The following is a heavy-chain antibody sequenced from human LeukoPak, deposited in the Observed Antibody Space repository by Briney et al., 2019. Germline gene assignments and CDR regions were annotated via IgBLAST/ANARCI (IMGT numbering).Heavy chain of an antibody. J-gene: IGHJ4*02. D-gene: IGHD5-12*01. Sequence: GGSLRLSCAASGFTFSSYSMNWVRQAPGKGLEWVSYISSSSSTIYYADSVKGRFTISRDNAKSSLYLQMNSLRAEDTAVYYCAKSGGYDLWEVLGYFDYWGQGTLVTVSS. V-gene: IGHV3-48*01. CDR3: AKSGGYDLWEVLGYFDY. CDR1: GFTFSSYS. CDR2: ISSSSSTI.